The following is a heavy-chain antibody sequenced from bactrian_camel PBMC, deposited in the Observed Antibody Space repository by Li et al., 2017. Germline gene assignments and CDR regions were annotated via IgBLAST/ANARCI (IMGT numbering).Heavy chain of an antibody. D-gene: IGHD2*01. CDR2: IDSFLDA. CDR1: PYRNC. Sequence: HVQLVESGGGSVQAGGSLSLSCAASPYRNCMAWFRQTPEKEREGVAAIDSFLDADYADFAKGRFTISLDNTKTTVFLQMTSLKPEDTAMYYCAKRSQFYSCLSSLKGAEGFDSWGQGTQVTVS. V-gene: IGHV3S53*01. J-gene: IGHJ6*01. CDR3: AKRSQFYSCLSSLKGAEGFDS.